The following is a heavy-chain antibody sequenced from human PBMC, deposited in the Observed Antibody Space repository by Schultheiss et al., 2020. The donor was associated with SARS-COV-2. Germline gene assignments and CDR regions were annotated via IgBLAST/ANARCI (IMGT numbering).Heavy chain of an antibody. CDR2: INHSGST. CDR1: AGSFSDYY. D-gene: IGHD2-2*01. Sequence: SQTLSLTCAVSAGSFSDYYWGWIRQPPGKGLQWIGEINHSGSTNYNPSLKSRVTISVDMSKNQFSLKLSSVTAADTAVYYCARDNLNVPAVQNWFDPWGQGTLVTVSS. V-gene: IGHV4-34*01. CDR3: ARDNLNVPAVQNWFDP. J-gene: IGHJ5*02.